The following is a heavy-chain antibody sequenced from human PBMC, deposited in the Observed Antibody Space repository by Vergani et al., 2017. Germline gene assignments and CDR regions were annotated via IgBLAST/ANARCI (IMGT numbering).Heavy chain of an antibody. CDR3: VRDQVTMLRGSDALDI. CDR1: GFTFGYYA. V-gene: IGHV3-49*03. J-gene: IGHJ3*02. D-gene: IGHD3-10*01. Sequence: EVQLVESGGDLVQPGRSLRLSCTASGFTFGYYAMDWFRPAPGQGLEWVGGIRSKAYGQATIYAASVKCRFTISRDDSKSIAYLQMNNLQTEDTAMYYCVRDQVTMLRGSDALDIWGQGTMVTVSS. CDR2: IRSKAYGQAT.